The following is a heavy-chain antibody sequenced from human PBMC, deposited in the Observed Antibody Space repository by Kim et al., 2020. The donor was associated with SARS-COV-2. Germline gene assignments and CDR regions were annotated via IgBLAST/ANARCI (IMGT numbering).Heavy chain of an antibody. J-gene: IGHJ4*02. V-gene: IGHV3-30*04. D-gene: IGHD4-17*01. CDR3: ARDQLGYGGNEHLGY. CDR2: ISYDGSNK. CDR1: GFTFSSYA. Sequence: GGSLRLSCAASGFTFSSYAMHWVRQAPGKGLEWVATISYDGSNKYYADSVKRRFTISRDNSKNTLYLQINSLRAEDTAVYYCARDQLGYGGNEHLGYWGQGTLVTVSS.